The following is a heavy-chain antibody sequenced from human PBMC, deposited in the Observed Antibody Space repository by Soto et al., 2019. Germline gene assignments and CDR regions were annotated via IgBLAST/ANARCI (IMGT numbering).Heavy chain of an antibody. Sequence: QVHLVQSGGEVKKPGASVKVSCTASGYTFSSYGISWVRQAPGQGLEWMGWISAFNGNTNSVQRLQGRVALTTDAPTSTAYMELRRLRSDDTAVYYCARGGDYFYGLDVWGQGTTVTVSS. CDR1: GYTFSSYG. J-gene: IGHJ6*02. CDR3: ARGGDYFYGLDV. D-gene: IGHD3-16*01. CDR2: ISAFNGNT. V-gene: IGHV1-18*01.